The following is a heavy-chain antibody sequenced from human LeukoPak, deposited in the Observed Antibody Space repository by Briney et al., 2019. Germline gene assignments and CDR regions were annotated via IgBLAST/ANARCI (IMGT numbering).Heavy chain of an antibody. D-gene: IGHD2-2*01. J-gene: IGHJ4*02. CDR3: ARWREYALDY. CDR2: INHSGST. V-gene: IGHV4-34*01. Sequence: SETLSLTCAVYGGSFSGYYWSWVRQPPGKGLEWIGEINHSGSTNYNPSLKSRFTISVDTSKNQFSLKLSSVTAADTAVYYCARWREYALDYWGQGTLVTVSS. CDR1: GGSFSGYY.